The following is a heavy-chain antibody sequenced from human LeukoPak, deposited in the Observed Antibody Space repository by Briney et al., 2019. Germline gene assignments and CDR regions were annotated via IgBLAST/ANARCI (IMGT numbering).Heavy chain of an antibody. V-gene: IGHV4-34*01. CDR3: ARDTGIAARRTSTDY. J-gene: IGHJ4*02. D-gene: IGHD6-6*01. CDR2: INHSGST. Sequence: SETLSLTCAVYGGSFSGYYWSWIRQPPGKGLEWIGEINHSGSTNYNLSLKSRVTISVDTSKNQFSLKLSSVTAADTAVYYCARDTGIAARRTSTDYWGQGTLVTVSS. CDR1: GGSFSGYY.